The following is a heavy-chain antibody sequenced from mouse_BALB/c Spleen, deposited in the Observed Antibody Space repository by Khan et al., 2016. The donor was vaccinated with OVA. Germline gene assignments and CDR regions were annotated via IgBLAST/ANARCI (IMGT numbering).Heavy chain of an antibody. CDR1: GFTFSAYG. J-gene: IGHJ3*01. D-gene: IGHD4-1*01. CDR2: INSDGYYT. V-gene: IGHV5-6*01. Sequence: DVQLVESGGDLVKPGGSLRLSCAASGFTFSAYGMSWVRQTPDKSLEWVATINSDGYYTYYPDTVKGRFTFSRNNAENTLYLQLSSLKSEDTAIYYCASHLTGSFAYWGQGTLVTVSA. CDR3: ASHLTGSFAY.